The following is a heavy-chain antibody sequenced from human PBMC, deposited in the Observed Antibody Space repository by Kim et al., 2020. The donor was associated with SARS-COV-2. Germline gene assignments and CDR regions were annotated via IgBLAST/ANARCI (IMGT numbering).Heavy chain of an antibody. Sequence: SETLSLTCTVSGYSISSGYYWGWIRQPPGKGLEWIGSIYHSGSTYYNPSLKSRVTISVDTSKNQFSLKLSSVTAADTAVYYCARESGSSWYRVDYWGQGTLVTVSS. CDR2: IYHSGST. J-gene: IGHJ4*02. CDR3: ARESGSSWYRVDY. V-gene: IGHV4-38-2*02. CDR1: GYSISSGYY. D-gene: IGHD6-13*01.